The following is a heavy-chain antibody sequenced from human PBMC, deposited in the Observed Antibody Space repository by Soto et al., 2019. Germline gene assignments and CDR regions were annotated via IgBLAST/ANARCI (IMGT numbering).Heavy chain of an antibody. CDR3: ARGGYSASSGYSRHYYYYYGMDV. Sequence: SVKVSCKASGGTFSSYAISWVRQAPGQGLEWMGGIIPIFGTANYAQKFQGRVTITADKSTSTAYMELSSLRSEDTAVYYCARGGYSASSGYSRHYYYYYGMDVWGQGTTVTVSS. J-gene: IGHJ6*02. V-gene: IGHV1-69*06. CDR1: GGTFSSYA. D-gene: IGHD3-22*01. CDR2: IIPIFGTA.